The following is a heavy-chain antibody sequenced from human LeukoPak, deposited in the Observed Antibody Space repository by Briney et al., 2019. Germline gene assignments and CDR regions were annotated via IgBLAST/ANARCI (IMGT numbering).Heavy chain of an antibody. V-gene: IGHV3-7*01. CDR2: IKQDEREI. J-gene: IGHJ5*02. Sequence: GGSLRLSCTTSGFSFRNTWMSRVRQAPGRGLEWVANIKQDEREIYYGDSVKGRFTISRDNARRILYLQMNNLRVGDTAIYYCARLNWDDGEVSGFDQWGQGILVTVSS. D-gene: IGHD1-26*01. CDR3: ARLNWDDGEVSGFDQ. CDR1: GFSFRNTW.